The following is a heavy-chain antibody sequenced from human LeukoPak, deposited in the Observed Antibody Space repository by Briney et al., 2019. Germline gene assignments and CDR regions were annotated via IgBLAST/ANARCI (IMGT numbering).Heavy chain of an antibody. D-gene: IGHD3-22*01. CDR2: IIPIFGTA. V-gene: IGHV1-69*13. CDR3: ARVYYYDSSGYYYLDY. Sequence: ASVKVSCKASGGTFSSYAIGWVRQAPGQGLEWMGGIIPIFGTANYAQKFQGRVTITADESTSTAYVELSSLRSEDTAVYYCARVYYYDSSGYYYLDYWGQGTLVTVSS. J-gene: IGHJ4*02. CDR1: GGTFSSYA.